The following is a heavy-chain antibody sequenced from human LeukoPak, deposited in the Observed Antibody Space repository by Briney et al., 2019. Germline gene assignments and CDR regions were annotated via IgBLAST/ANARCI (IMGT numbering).Heavy chain of an antibody. CDR3: ARAVAGIVVVVAAKETDNWFDP. CDR2: INDSGST. Sequence: SETLSLTCAVYGGSFSGYYWSWIRQPPGKGLGWIGEINDSGSTNYNPSLKSRVTISVDTSKNQFSLKLSSVTAADTAVYYCARAVAGIVVVVAAKETDNWFDPWGQGTLVTVSS. D-gene: IGHD2-15*01. CDR1: GGSFSGYY. V-gene: IGHV4-34*01. J-gene: IGHJ5*02.